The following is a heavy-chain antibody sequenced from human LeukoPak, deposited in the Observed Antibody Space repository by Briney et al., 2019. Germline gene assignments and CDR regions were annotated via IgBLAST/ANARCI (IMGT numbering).Heavy chain of an antibody. D-gene: IGHD3-22*01. CDR1: GFIFSSYG. Sequence: PGGSLRLSCAASGFIFSSYGMHWVRQPPGKGLEWVAFIRSDGSDKYYAASVKGRFTISRDNSKNTLYLQMNSLRAEDTAVYYCAKHDSSSDLWGQGTLVTVSS. CDR3: AKHDSSSDL. CDR2: IRSDGSDK. V-gene: IGHV3-30*02. J-gene: IGHJ5*02.